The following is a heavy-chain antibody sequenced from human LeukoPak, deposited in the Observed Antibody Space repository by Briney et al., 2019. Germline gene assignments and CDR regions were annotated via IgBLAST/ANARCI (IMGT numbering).Heavy chain of an antibody. V-gene: IGHV4-38-2*02. D-gene: IGHD3-22*01. Sequence: SETLSLTCTVSGYSISSGYYWGWIRQPPGKWLEWIGSIYHSGSTYYNPSLKSRVTISVDTSKNQFSLKLSSVTAADTAVYYCARRISTYDSSGYSTGDAFDFWGQGILVTVSS. CDR1: GYSISSGYY. J-gene: IGHJ4*02. CDR3: ARRISTYDSSGYSTGDAFDF. CDR2: IYHSGST.